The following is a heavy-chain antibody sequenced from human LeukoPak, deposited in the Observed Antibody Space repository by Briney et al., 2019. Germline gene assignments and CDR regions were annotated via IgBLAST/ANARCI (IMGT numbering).Heavy chain of an antibody. CDR1: GFTFSNFV. D-gene: IGHD3-3*01. CDR3: ARDRGAGIGLFWRGGYYFDY. V-gene: IGHV3-48*04. J-gene: IGHJ4*02. Sequence: GGSLRLSCAASGFTFSNFVMTWVRQAPGKGLEWVSAISGSGGRGTTYYADSAKGRFTISRDNAKNSLYLQMNSLRAEDTAVYYCARDRGAGIGLFWRGGYYFDYWGQGTLVTVSS. CDR2: ISGSGGRGTT.